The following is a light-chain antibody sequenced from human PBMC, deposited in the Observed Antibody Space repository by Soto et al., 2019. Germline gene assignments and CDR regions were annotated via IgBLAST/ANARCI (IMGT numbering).Light chain of an antibody. CDR3: QQYDNSAWT. J-gene: IGKJ1*01. Sequence: LLSKSADTLSLSPGERATLSCIASQSVSSRYLAWYQQKPGQAPRLLIYGASSRATGIPDRFSGSGSGTDFTLTISRLEPEDFAVYYCQQYDNSAWTFGQGTNVDI. V-gene: IGKV3-20*01. CDR1: QSVSSRY. CDR2: GAS.